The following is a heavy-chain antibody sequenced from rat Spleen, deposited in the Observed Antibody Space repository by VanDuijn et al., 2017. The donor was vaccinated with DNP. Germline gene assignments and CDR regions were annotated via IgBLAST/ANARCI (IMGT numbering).Heavy chain of an antibody. Sequence: EVQLVESGGGLIQPGRSIKLSCAASGFTFGYYYMAWVRQAPTKGLEWVATISYDGSSTYYRDSVKGRFTISRDNAQNTLYLQMNKLGSEDTGIYYCAKGPNVGGWSDYFDYWGQGVMVTVSS. J-gene: IGHJ2*01. D-gene: IGHD1-11*01. CDR3: AKGPNVGGWSDYFDY. CDR1: GFTFGYYY. CDR2: ISYDGSST. V-gene: IGHV5-7*01.